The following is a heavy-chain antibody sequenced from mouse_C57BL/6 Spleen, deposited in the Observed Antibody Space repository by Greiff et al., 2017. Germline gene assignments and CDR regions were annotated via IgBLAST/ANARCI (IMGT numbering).Heavy chain of an antibody. CDR2: IRNKANGYTT. CDR3: ARSLIYYDYEYAMDY. D-gene: IGHD2-4*01. V-gene: IGHV7-3*01. Sequence: EVKLEESGGGLVQPGGSLSLSCAASGFTFTDYYMSWVRQPPGKALEWLGFIRNKANGYTTEYSASVKGRFTISRDNSQSILYLQMNALRAEDSATYYCARSLIYYDYEYAMDYWGQGTSVTVSS. CDR1: GFTFTDYY. J-gene: IGHJ4*01.